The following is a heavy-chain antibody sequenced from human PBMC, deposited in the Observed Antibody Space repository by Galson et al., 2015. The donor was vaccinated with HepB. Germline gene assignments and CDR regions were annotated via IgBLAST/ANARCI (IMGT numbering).Heavy chain of an antibody. J-gene: IGHJ4*02. CDR2: INPSGGST. CDR3: ARDGYYYDSSGYEGPFDY. CDR1: GYTFTSYY. Sequence: SVKVSCKASGYTFTSYYMHWVRQAPGQGLEWMGIINPSGGSTSYAQKFQGRVTMTRDTSTSTVYMELSSLRSEDTAVYYCARDGYYYDSSGYEGPFDYWGQGTLVTVSS. V-gene: IGHV1-46*01. D-gene: IGHD3-22*01.